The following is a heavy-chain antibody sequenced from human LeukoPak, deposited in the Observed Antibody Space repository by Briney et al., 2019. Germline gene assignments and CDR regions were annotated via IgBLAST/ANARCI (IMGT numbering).Heavy chain of an antibody. CDR1: GFTFINFA. CDR2: ISASGDST. CDR3: AKGRYCSGTNCYYYFDY. J-gene: IGHJ4*02. D-gene: IGHD2-2*01. V-gene: IGHV3-23*01. Sequence: GGSLRLSCAASGFTFINFAMTWVRQAPGKGLEYVSAISASGDSTYNADSVKGRFTISRDNSKNTVHLQMNSLRAEDTAVYYCAKGRYCSGTNCYYYFDYWGQGTLVTASS.